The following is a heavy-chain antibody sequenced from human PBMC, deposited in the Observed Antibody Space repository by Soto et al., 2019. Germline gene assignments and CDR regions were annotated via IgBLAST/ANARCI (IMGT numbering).Heavy chain of an antibody. CDR3: ARTFWSGYYDY. D-gene: IGHD3-3*01. Sequence: PGGSLRLSCAASGFTFSSYAMHWVRQAPGKGLECVAVISYDGSNKYYADSVKGRFTISRDNSKNTLYLQMNSLRAEDTAVYYCARTFWSGYYDYWGQGTLVTVSS. J-gene: IGHJ4*02. CDR1: GFTFSSYA. CDR2: ISYDGSNK. V-gene: IGHV3-30-3*01.